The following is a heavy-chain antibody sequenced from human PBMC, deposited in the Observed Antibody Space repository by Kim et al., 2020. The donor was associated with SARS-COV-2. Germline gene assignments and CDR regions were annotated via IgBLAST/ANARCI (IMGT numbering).Heavy chain of an antibody. CDR2: IIPDPGIT. J-gene: IGHJ4*02. Sequence: SVKVSCKASGDAFSSHTMSWVRQAPGQGLEWMGRIIPDPGITNSAQNFQGRLTITADHSTSTPYMELIGLRRDDTAVYYWAREVSGSLHYWGQGTLVTVSS. D-gene: IGHD3-10*01. V-gene: IGHV1-69*04. CDR1: GDAFSSHT. CDR3: AREVSGSLHY.